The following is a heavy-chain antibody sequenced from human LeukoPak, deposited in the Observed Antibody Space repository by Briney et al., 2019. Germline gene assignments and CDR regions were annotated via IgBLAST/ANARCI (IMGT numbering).Heavy chain of an antibody. CDR2: ISGNDGRT. Sequence: PGGSLRLSCAASGFTFSSYAMHWVRQAPGKGLEWVSAISGNDGRTYYADSVKGRFTISRDNSKKTVYLQMNSLRAEDAAVYYCAKDWADFWSGYFLFDYWGRGTLVTVSS. CDR3: AKDWADFWSGYFLFDY. CDR1: GFTFSSYA. J-gene: IGHJ4*02. V-gene: IGHV3-23*01. D-gene: IGHD3-3*01.